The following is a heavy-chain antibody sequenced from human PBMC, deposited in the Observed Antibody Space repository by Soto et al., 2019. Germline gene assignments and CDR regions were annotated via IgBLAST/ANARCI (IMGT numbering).Heavy chain of an antibody. Sequence: SVTLSLTCAVSGGSISSSNWWSWVRQPPGKGLEWIGEIYHSGSTNYNPSLKSRVTISVDKSKNQFSLKLSSVTAADTAVYYCARVXVLRFLERTYYYYGMDVWGQGTTVTVSS. V-gene: IGHV4-4*02. CDR2: IYHSGST. J-gene: IGHJ6*01. CDR1: GGSISSSNW. D-gene: IGHD3-3*01. CDR3: ARVXVLRFLERTYYYYGMDV.